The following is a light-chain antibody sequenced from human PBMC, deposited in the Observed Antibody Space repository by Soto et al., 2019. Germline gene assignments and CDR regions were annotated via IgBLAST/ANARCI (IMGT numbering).Light chain of an antibody. J-gene: IGKJ1*01. CDR1: QGIGND. V-gene: IGKV1-6*01. CDR2: AAS. Sequence: AIQLTQSPSSLSASVGDRVTISCRASQGIGNDLAWYQQKPGKAPRLLIFAASNLQSGVPSRFSGSGSGTDFTLTISRLQPEEFATYYCLQLYNFSWTFVQGTTVEIK. CDR3: LQLYNFSWT.